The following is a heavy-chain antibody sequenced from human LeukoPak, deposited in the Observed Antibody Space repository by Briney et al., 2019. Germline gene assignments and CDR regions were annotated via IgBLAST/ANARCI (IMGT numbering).Heavy chain of an antibody. J-gene: IGHJ5*01. V-gene: IGHV1-8*03. CDR1: GYTFTCYD. Sequence: ASVKVSCKASGYTFTCYDINWVRQATGQGLEWMEWMNPNSCNTGYAQKSQGRVTITRNTSISTAHMELSSLRSEDPALYHCARGWFDSWGQGTLVNVSS. CDR2: MNPNSCNT. CDR3: ARGWFDS.